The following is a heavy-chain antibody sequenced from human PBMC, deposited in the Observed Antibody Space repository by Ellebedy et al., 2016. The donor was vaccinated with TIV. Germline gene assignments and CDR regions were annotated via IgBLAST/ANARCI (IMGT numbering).Heavy chain of an antibody. CDR3: ARVRSSAFEI. J-gene: IGHJ3*02. V-gene: IGHV3-7*03. Sequence: PGGSLRLSCAASGFTFTNYWMNWVRQAPGKGLEWVARIKQDGSDKYYVDSVKGRFTISKDNAKNSLSLQMNSLRAEDTAVYYCARVRSSAFEIWGQGTMVTVSS. CDR1: GFTFTNYW. CDR2: IKQDGSDK.